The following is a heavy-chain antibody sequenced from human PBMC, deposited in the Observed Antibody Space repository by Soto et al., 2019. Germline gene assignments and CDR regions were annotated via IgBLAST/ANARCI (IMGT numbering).Heavy chain of an antibody. V-gene: IGHV4-31*03. D-gene: IGHD3-3*01. J-gene: IGHJ6*02. Sequence: SEPLSLTCTVSGGSISSGGYYWSWIRQHPGKGLEWIGYIYYSGSTYYNPSLKSRVTISVDTSKNQFSLKLSSVTAADTAVYYCARSDDFWSGYYYGMDVWGQGTTVSASS. CDR2: IYYSGST. CDR3: ARSDDFWSGYYYGMDV. CDR1: GGSISSGGYY.